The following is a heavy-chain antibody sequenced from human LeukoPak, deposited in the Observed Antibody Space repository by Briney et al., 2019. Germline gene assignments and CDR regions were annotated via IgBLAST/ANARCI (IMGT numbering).Heavy chain of an antibody. J-gene: IGHJ4*02. Sequence: GWSLRLSCAASGFTFSDYYMSLIRQAPGTGLEWVSYISSSGSTIYYADSVKGRFTISRDNAKNSLYLQMNSLRAEDTAVYYCARGRSLVYYDSSGYFYWGQGTLVTVSS. D-gene: IGHD3-22*01. CDR3: ARGRSLVYYDSSGYFY. V-gene: IGHV3-11*01. CDR1: GFTFSDYY. CDR2: ISSSGSTI.